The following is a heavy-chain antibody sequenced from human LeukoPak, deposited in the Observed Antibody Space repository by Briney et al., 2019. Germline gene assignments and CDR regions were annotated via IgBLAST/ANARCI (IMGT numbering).Heavy chain of an antibody. J-gene: IGHJ6*02. CDR1: GFTFSSYW. V-gene: IGHV3-7*01. Sequence: GGSPRLSCEASGFTFSSYWMSWVRQAPGKGLEWVANIKTDGSEKYYADSVKGRFTISRDNSKNTLYLQMNSLRAEDTAVYYCARDWHSSSWCYGMDVWGQGTTVTVSS. CDR2: IKTDGSEK. D-gene: IGHD6-13*01. CDR3: ARDWHSSSWCYGMDV.